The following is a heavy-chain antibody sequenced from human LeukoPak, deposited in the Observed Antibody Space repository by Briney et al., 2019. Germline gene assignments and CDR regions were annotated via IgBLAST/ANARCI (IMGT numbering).Heavy chain of an antibody. J-gene: IGHJ6*03. Sequence: GGSLRLSCAVSGFTFSAYSMSWVRQAPGKGLEWVSSITSGDFVYFADSLKGRFTISRDNAKSSLYLQMNSLRAEDTAVYYCARGGFNMVRGVIIPSNSYYYYMDIWGKGTTVTVSS. CDR3: ARGGFNMVRGVIIPSNSYYYYMDI. D-gene: IGHD3-10*01. CDR2: ITSGDFV. V-gene: IGHV3-21*01. CDR1: GFTFSAYS.